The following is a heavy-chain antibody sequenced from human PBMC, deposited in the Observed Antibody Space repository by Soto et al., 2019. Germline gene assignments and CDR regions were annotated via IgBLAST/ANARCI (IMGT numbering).Heavy chain of an antibody. CDR2: IYYSGST. CDR1: GGSISSGGYY. J-gene: IGHJ5*02. Sequence: QVQLQESGPGLVKPSQTLSLTCTVSGGSISSGGYYWSRLRQHPGKGLEWIGYIYYSGSTYSNPSLQSRVTISVGTSKNPSSLKLSSVTAADTAVYYCARSVPPWGQGALVTVST. V-gene: IGHV4-31*03. CDR3: ARSVPP.